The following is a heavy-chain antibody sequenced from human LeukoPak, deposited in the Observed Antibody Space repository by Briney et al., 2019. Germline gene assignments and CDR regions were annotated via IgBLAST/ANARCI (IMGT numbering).Heavy chain of an antibody. V-gene: IGHV3-23*01. CDR3: AKDHVGIAMIVMVFVS. CDR2: MSGSGDTT. Sequence: GGSLRLSCAASGFDFNDFAMTWVRQAPGKGLEWVSSMSGSGDTTEYAASVKGRFTISRENAKKTLYLEMNSLRVEDTAIYYCAKDHVGIAMIVMVFVSWGQGTLVTVSS. D-gene: IGHD3-22*01. CDR1: GFDFNDFA. J-gene: IGHJ4*02.